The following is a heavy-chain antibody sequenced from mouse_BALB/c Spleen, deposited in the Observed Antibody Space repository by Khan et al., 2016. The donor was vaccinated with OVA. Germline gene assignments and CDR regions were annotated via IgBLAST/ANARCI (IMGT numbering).Heavy chain of an antibody. CDR3: AIHLTGSFAY. Sequence: EVELVESGGDLVRPGGSLKLSCAASGFTFSAYGISWVRQSPDKRLEWVATITSYGYYTFYPDCLKGRFIISRDKAKNTLYLQMRSLKAEDTAMYYCAIHLTGSFAYWGQGTLVTVSA. CDR1: GFTFSAYG. V-gene: IGHV5-6*01. J-gene: IGHJ3*01. CDR2: ITSYGYYT.